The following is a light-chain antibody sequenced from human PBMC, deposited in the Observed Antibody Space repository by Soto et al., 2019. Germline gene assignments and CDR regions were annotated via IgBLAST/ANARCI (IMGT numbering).Light chain of an antibody. CDR2: AAS. CDR1: QSISSY. J-gene: IGKJ3*01. V-gene: IGKV1-39*01. Sequence: DIQMTPSPSSLSASVGDRVTITCRASQSISSYLNWYQQKPGKAPNLLIYAASSLQSGVPSKFSGCGSGTDFTLTISSLQPEDFATYYCQQSYSSPFTFGPGTKVFIK. CDR3: QQSYSSPFT.